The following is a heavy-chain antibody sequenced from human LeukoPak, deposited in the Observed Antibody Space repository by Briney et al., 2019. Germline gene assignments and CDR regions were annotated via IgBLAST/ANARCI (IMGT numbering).Heavy chain of an antibody. CDR3: ARERTTGGGLDY. CDR2: LYRDGTT. CDR1: GFTVSSNY. D-gene: IGHD1-1*01. J-gene: IGHJ4*02. Sequence: PGGSLRLSCAASGFTVSSNYMSWVRQAPGKGLDWVSVLYRDGTTYYADSVKGRFTISRDTSRNTVYLQMNNLRAEDTAIYYCARERTTGGGLDYWGQGTLVTVSS. V-gene: IGHV3-53*01.